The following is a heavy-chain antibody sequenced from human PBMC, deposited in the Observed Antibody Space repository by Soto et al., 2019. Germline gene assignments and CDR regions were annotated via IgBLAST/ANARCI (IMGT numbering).Heavy chain of an antibody. CDR3: AKGGSSYYFDY. J-gene: IGHJ4*02. Sequence: EVQLLESGGGLVQPGGSLRLSCAASGFTFSSYAMSWVRQAPGKGLEWVSVISSSGGITYYADSVKGRFTISRDNSKNTLYLQMNSLRAEDTAVYYCAKGGSSYYFDYWGQGTLVTVSS. V-gene: IGHV3-23*01. CDR1: GFTFSSYA. D-gene: IGHD2-15*01. CDR2: ISSSGGIT.